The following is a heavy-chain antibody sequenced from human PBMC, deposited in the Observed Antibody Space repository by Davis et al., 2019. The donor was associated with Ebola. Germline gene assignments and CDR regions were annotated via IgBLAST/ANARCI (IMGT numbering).Heavy chain of an antibody. CDR3: ARVRWMSISCQAAGAFDI. Sequence: MPSETLSLTCTVSGGSISSYYWSWIRQPPGKGLEWIGYIYNSGSTNYNPSLKSRVTISVDTSKNQFSLKLSSVTAADTAVYYCARVRWMSISCQAAGAFDIWGQGTMVTVSS. CDR2: IYNSGST. CDR1: GGSISSYY. J-gene: IGHJ3*02. V-gene: IGHV4-59*01. D-gene: IGHD2-2*01.